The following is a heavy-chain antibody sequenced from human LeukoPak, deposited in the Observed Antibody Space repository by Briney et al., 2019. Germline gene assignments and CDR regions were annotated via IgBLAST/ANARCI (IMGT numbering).Heavy chain of an antibody. J-gene: IGHJ4*02. CDR3: AKDKVRSTNYYDSSGYILDY. CDR1: GFTFDDYA. V-gene: IGHV3-43*02. CDR2: ISGDGGST. Sequence: AGGSLRHSCVASGFTFDDYAMHWVRQAPGKGLEWVSLISGDGGSTYYADSVKGRFTISRDNSKNSLYLQMNSLRTEDTALYYCAKDKVRSTNYYDSSGYILDYWGQGTLVTVSS. D-gene: IGHD3-22*01.